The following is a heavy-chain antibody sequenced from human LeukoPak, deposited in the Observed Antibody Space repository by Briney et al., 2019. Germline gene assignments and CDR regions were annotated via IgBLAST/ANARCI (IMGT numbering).Heavy chain of an antibody. D-gene: IGHD6-13*01. CDR2: IYSGGST. CDR1: GFTVSSNY. CDR3: ASPKSYSSSTFDY. V-gene: IGHV3-53*01. Sequence: PGGSLRLSCAASGFTVSSNYMSWVRQAPGKGLEWVSVIYSGGSTYYADSVKGRFTISRDNSKNTLYLQMNSLRAEDTAVYYCASPKSYSSSTFDYWGQGTLVTVSS. J-gene: IGHJ4*02.